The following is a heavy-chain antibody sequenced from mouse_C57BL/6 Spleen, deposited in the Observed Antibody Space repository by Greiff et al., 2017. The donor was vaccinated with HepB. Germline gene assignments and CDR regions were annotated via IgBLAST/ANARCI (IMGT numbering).Heavy chain of an antibody. CDR1: GFNFKDDY. CDR3: TTAWDY. V-gene: IGHV14-4*01. CDR2: IDPENGDT. Sequence: EVKVVESGAELVRPGASVKLSCTASGFNFKDDYMHWVKQRPEQGLEWIGWIDPENGDTEYATKFQGKATITADTSSNTAYLQLSSLTSEDTAGYYCTTAWDYWGQGTTLTVSS. J-gene: IGHJ2*01.